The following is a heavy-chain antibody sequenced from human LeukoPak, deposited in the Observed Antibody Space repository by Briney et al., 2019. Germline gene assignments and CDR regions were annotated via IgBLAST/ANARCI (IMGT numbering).Heavy chain of an antibody. Sequence: PGGSLRLSCAASGFTFDKYAMSWARQAPGKGLEWVSAISGSGDRTYYADSVKGRFPISRDNSKSTLYLQMNSLRAEDTAVYYCARGWELPSWFDPWGQGTLVTVSS. CDR1: GFTFDKYA. D-gene: IGHD1-26*01. V-gene: IGHV3-23*01. J-gene: IGHJ5*02. CDR3: ARGWELPSWFDP. CDR2: ISGSGDRT.